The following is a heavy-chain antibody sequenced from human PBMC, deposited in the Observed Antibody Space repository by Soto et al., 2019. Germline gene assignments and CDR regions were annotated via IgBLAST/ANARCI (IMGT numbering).Heavy chain of an antibody. CDR2: ISSSTSHT. CDR3: ARGRGAAADYFDF. CDR1: GFTFSDYY. J-gene: IGHJ4*02. D-gene: IGHD6-13*01. Sequence: QVQLVESGGGLVKPGGSLRLSCAVSGFTFSDYYMTWIRQAPGKGLEWVSYISSSTSHTNYADSVKGRFTISRANAKNSVFLQMNSLRAEDTAVYYCARGRGAAADYFDFWGQGTLVTVSS. V-gene: IGHV3-11*05.